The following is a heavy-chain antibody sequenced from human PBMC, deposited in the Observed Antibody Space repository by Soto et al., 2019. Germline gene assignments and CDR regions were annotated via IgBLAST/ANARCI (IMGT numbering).Heavy chain of an antibody. CDR2: LKSQGDGGTR. CDR1: GFSFRNAW. Sequence: PGGSRRLSCAASGFSFRNAWMSWVRQAPGKGMEWVGHLKSQGDGGTRDYAAPVKGRFTISRDDSKNTLFLQMNSLKNEDTAVYFCTTDLQAYCDGTTCYAGNYYYDDMDVWGRGTTVTVSS. CDR3: TTDLQAYCDGTTCYAGNYYYDDMDV. D-gene: IGHD2-2*01. J-gene: IGHJ6*02. V-gene: IGHV3-15*01.